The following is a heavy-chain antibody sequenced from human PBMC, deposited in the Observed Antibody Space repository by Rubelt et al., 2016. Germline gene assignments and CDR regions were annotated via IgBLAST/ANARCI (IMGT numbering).Heavy chain of an antibody. J-gene: IGHJ4*02. Sequence: QVQLQQWGAGLLKPSETLSLTCAVYGGSISSGGYYWSWIRQHPGKGLEWIGYIYYSGSTYYNPSLKSRVTISVETAKNQFSLKLSSVTAADTAVYYCARVGLPNPHFDYWGQGTLVTVSS. CDR2: IYYSGST. V-gene: IGHV4-31*11. CDR1: GGSISSGGYY. CDR3: ARVGLPNPHFDY.